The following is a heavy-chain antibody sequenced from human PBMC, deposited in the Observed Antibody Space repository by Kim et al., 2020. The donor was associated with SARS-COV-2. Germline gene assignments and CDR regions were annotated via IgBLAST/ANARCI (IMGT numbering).Heavy chain of an antibody. V-gene: IGHV4-38-2*02. CDR2: SYHSGTT. CDR1: GYSISSGDY. D-gene: IGHD2-15*01. Sequence: SETLSLTCTVSGYSISSGDYCGGSRQPPGRGLEWIGSSYHSGTTYYNPSLKSRVTISVDKSKSQFSLKLSSVAAADTAVYYCARVRGSGGEWYFDYWGQGTLVTVSS. CDR3: ARVRGSGGEWYFDY. J-gene: IGHJ4*02.